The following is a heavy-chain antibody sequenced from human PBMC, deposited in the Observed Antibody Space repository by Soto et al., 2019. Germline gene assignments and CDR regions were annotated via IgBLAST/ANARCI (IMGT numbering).Heavy chain of an antibody. CDR1: GYTFTSYG. Sequence: ASVKVSCKASGYTFTSYGIHWVRQAPGQRLEWMGWINAANGNTKYSPKFQGRVTITRDTSASTAYMELSSLRSEDTAVYYCVRRHVSATGIDWFDPWGQGTLVTVSS. J-gene: IGHJ5*02. D-gene: IGHD6-13*01. CDR3: VRRHVSATGIDWFDP. CDR2: INAANGNT. V-gene: IGHV1-3*01.